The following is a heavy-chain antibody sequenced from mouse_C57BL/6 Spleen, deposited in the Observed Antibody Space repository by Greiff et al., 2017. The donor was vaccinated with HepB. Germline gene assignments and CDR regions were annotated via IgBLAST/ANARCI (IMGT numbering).Heavy chain of an antibody. CDR3: ARQDSSGPWFAY. J-gene: IGHJ3*01. CDR1: GFTFSDYY. CDR2: ISNGGGST. D-gene: IGHD3-2*02. Sequence: EVKLVESGGGLVQPGGSLKLSCAASGFTFSDYYMYWVRQTPEKRLGWVAYISNGGGSTYYPDTVKGRFPISRDNAKNTLYLQMSRLKSEDTAMYYCARQDSSGPWFAYWGQGTLVTVSA. V-gene: IGHV5-12*01.